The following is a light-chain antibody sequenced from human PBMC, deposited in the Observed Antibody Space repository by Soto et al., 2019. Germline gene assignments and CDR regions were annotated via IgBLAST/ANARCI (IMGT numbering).Light chain of an antibody. J-gene: IGLJ2*01. Sequence: QSVLTQPASVSGSPGQSITVSCTGTSSDIGGYNYVSWYQQYPGKAPNLIIYEVTNRPSGISYRFSGSKSGNTASLTISGLQVEDEADYYCSSFRSGGTRVLFXGGTKVTVL. CDR2: EVT. CDR1: SSDIGGYNY. CDR3: SSFRSGGTRVL. V-gene: IGLV2-14*01.